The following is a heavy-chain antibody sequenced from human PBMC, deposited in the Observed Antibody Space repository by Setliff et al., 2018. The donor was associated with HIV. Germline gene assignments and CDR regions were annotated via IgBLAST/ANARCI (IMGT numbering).Heavy chain of an antibody. J-gene: IGHJ5*02. Sequence: SVKVSCKASGYLFTGYYMHWVRQAPGQGLEWMGGIIPIFGTANYAQKSQDRVTITADESTSTAYMELSSLRSEDTALYYCARDRHWNGNLLCWFDPWGQGTLVTVSS. D-gene: IGHD1-1*01. CDR1: GYLFTGYY. V-gene: IGHV1-69*13. CDR2: IIPIFGTA. CDR3: ARDRHWNGNLLCWFDP.